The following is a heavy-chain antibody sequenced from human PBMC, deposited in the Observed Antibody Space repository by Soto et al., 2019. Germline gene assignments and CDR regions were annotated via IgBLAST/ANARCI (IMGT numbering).Heavy chain of an antibody. D-gene: IGHD2-2*01. CDR2: ITGSGGST. CDR3: AKVSRGIEVVAAGLK. J-gene: IGHJ4*02. CDR1: GHTFHNYA. Sequence: EVQLLESGGGLEQPGGSLRLSCVGSGHTFHNYAMTWVRQAPGEGLEWVSGITGSGGSTYYAGSVRGRFTISRDDSKNTLYMQMNSLRCEDTAVYYCAKVSRGIEVVAAGLKWGQGTVVTVSS. V-gene: IGHV3-23*01.